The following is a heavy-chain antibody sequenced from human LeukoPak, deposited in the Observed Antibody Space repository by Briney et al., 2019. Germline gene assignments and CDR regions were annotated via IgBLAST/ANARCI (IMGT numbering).Heavy chain of an antibody. CDR1: GGTFSSYA. CDR2: IIPIFGTT. CDR3: ARAPLYSSGWTNYFDY. V-gene: IGHV1-69*06. J-gene: IGHJ4*02. Sequence: SVKVSCKASGGTFSSYAISWVRQAPGQGLEWMGGIIPIFGTTNYAQKFQGRVTITADKSTSTAYMELSSLRSEDTAVYYCARAPLYSSGWTNYFDYWGQGTLVTVSS. D-gene: IGHD6-19*01.